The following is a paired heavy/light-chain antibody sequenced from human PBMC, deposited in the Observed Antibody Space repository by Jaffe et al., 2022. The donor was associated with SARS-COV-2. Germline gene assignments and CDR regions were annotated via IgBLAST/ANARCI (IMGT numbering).Light chain of an antibody. CDR3: CSYAGRYILV. V-gene: IGLV2-11*01. CDR1: NSDVGGYNY. J-gene: IGLJ2*01. Sequence: QSALTQPRSVSGSPGQSVTISCTGTNSDVGGYNYVSWYQQHPGKAPKLMIYDVSKRPSGVPDRFSGSKFGNTASLTISGLQTEDEADYYCCSYAGRYILVFGGGTKLTVL. CDR2: DVS.
Heavy chain of an antibody. CDR1: GFTFSDYY. CDR2: ISPSGDII. Sequence: QVQLVESGGGLVKPGGSLRLSCAASGFTFSDYYMSWIRQAPGKGLEWVSYISPSGDIIYCADSVKGRFTVSRDNARNSLYLQMNSLRAEDTAVYYCATYDYVWGRYRPIGYDVFDIWGQGTMVTVSS. J-gene: IGHJ3*02. V-gene: IGHV3-11*01. D-gene: IGHD3-16*02. CDR3: ATYDYVWGRYRPIGYDVFDI.